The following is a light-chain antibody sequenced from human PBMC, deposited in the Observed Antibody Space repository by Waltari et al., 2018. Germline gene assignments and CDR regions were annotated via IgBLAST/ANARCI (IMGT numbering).Light chain of an antibody. CDR2: GAS. CDR3: QQYNDWPLP. V-gene: IGKV3-15*01. J-gene: IGKJ5*01. Sequence: EIVMTQSPATLSVSPGERATLSCRASQSVSRNVAWYQQKPGQAPRLLIYGASTRATGIPARFSGSGSGTEFTLTISSLQFEDFAVYYCQQYNDWPLPFGQGTRLDIK. CDR1: QSVSRN.